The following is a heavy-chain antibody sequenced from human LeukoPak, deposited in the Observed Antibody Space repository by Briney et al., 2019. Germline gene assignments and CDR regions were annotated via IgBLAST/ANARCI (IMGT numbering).Heavy chain of an antibody. J-gene: IGHJ3*02. Sequence: KPGGSLRLSCAASGFTFSSYSMYWVRQAPGKGLEWVSSISSSSSYIYYADSVKGRFTISRDNAKNSLYLQMNSLRAEDTAVYYCARDGLAAAGMTRAFDIWGQGTMVTVSS. D-gene: IGHD6-13*01. CDR1: GFTFSSYS. CDR3: ARDGLAAAGMTRAFDI. CDR2: ISSSSSYI. V-gene: IGHV3-21*01.